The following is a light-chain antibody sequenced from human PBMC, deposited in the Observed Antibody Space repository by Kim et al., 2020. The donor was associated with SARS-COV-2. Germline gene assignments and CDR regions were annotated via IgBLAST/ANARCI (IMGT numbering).Light chain of an antibody. CDR2: GAS. CDR1: RHGISSY. V-gene: IGKV3-20*01. Sequence: SPGGSRFPISRAGRHGISSYLDWYQQKPGKAPRLLIYGASSRDTGVPARFSGSGSGTDFTLTISSLEPEDFAAYYCQQYCSSPLTFGGGTKVDIK. J-gene: IGKJ4*01. CDR3: QQYCSSPLT.